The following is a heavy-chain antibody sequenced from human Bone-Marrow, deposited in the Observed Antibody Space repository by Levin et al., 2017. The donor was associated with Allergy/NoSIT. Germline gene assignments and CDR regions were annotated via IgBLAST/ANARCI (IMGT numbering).Heavy chain of an antibody. J-gene: IGHJ3*02. CDR1: GGSISSGTYS. D-gene: IGHD3-22*01. CDR2: ISHNGGT. CDR3: ARAPGLVVEGDFFDI. Sequence: SETLSLTCTVSGGSISSGTYSWSWIRQPPGKGLDWIGYISHNGGTYDNPSLKSRVTISVDRSKNQFSLELRSVTAADTAVYYCARAPGLVVEGDFFDIWGQGTMVIVSS. V-gene: IGHV4-30-2*01.